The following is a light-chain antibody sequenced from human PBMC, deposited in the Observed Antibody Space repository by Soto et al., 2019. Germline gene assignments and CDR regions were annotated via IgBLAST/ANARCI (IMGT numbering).Light chain of an antibody. CDR1: QGVTTN. V-gene: IGKV3-15*01. CDR2: DVS. J-gene: IGKJ5*01. CDR3: QQYNNWPFS. Sequence: EIVLTQSPATLSLSPGERATLSCRAGQGVTTNFAWYQQKSGQSPRLLIYDVSSRATGVPSRFSGTGSETDFTLTISGLQPEDSAIYFCQQYNNWPFSFGQGTRLEIK.